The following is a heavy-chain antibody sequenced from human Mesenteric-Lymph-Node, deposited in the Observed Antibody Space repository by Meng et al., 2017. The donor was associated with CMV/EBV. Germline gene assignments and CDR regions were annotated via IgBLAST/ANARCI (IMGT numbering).Heavy chain of an antibody. CDR1: GGSFSGYY. J-gene: IGHJ4*02. CDR3: ASLTPASR. D-gene: IGHD2-21*01. Sequence: TLSLTCAVYGGSFSGYYLSWIRQPPGKGLEWIGEINHSGSTNYNPSLKSRVTISVDTSKNQFSLKLSSVTAADTAVYYCASLTPASRWGQGTLVTVSS. V-gene: IGHV4-34*01. CDR2: INHSGST.